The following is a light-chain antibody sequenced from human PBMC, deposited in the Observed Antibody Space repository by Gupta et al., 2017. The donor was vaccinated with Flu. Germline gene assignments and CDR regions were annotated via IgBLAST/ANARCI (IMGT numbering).Light chain of an antibody. CDR3: MQAVQTPIT. CDR2: LNS. Sequence: DILLTQSHLSLSVPPGEPASISCTSTQSLIYKNGNNHLDWYLQRPGQSPQLLIYLNSRRASGVPDRFRGSGSGTGFTLMISRVEAEDVGTYYCMQAVQTPITFGPGTQLDI. V-gene: IGKV2-28*01. CDR1: QSLIYKNGNNH. J-gene: IGKJ5*01.